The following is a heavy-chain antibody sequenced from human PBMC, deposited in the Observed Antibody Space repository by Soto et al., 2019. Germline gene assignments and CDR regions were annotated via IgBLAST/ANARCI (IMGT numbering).Heavy chain of an antibody. J-gene: IGHJ3*02. CDR3: AKDLIRLKLDSFDI. CDR2: ISYDGSNK. V-gene: IGHV3-30*18. Sequence: PGGSLRLSCAASGFTFSSYGMHWVRQAPGKGLEWVAVISYDGSNKYYADSVKGRFTISRDNSKNTLYLQMNSLRAEDTAVYYCAKDLIRLKLDSFDIWGQGTMVTVSS. CDR1: GFTFSSYG. D-gene: IGHD5-12*01.